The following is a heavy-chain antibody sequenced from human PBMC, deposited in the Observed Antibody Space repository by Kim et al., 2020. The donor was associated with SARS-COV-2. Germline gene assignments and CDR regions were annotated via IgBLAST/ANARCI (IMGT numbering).Heavy chain of an antibody. V-gene: IGHV3-23*01. D-gene: IGHD3-10*01. CDR1: GFTFSNYA. CDR2: IRGGGAGT. Sequence: GGSLRLSCAASGFTFSNYAMSWVRQAPGKGLEWVSYIRGGGAGTLYADSVKGRCTISRDNSRNTLSLQLNSLRAEDTAIYYCAKCRSGWGNDAFDIWGLGTMVPVSS. J-gene: IGHJ3*02. CDR3: AKCRSGWGNDAFDI.